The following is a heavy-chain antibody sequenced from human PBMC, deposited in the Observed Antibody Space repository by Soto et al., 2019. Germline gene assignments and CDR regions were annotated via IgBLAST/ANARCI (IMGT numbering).Heavy chain of an antibody. D-gene: IGHD2-15*01. CDR2: IYYSGST. CDR1: GGSISSYY. Sequence: SETLSLTCTVSGGSISSYYWSWIRQPPGKGLEWIGYIYYSGSTNYNPSLKSRVTISVDTSKNQFSLKLSSVTAADTAVYYCARDSVVAARNYYYGMDVWGQGTTVTVSS. V-gene: IGHV4-59*01. J-gene: IGHJ6*02. CDR3: ARDSVVAARNYYYGMDV.